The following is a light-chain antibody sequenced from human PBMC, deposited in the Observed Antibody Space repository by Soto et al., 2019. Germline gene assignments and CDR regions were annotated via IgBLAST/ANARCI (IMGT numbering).Light chain of an antibody. Sequence: EIVLTQSPGTLSLSPGERATRSCRASQSVTSYYLAWYQQKPGQAPRLLIYGASSRAIGVPDRFGGSGSGTDFTLTISRLEPEDFAVYYCQHCGTTEITFGGWTRVEIK. V-gene: IGKV3-20*01. CDR2: GAS. J-gene: IGKJ4*01. CDR1: QSVTSYY. CDR3: QHCGTTEIT.